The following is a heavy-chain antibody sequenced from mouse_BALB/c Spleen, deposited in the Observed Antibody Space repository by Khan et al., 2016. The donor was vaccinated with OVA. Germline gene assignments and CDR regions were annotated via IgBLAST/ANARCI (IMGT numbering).Heavy chain of an antibody. CDR3: AIMIRGDYFDY. J-gene: IGHJ2*01. Sequence: EVQLQESGPGLVKPSQSLSLTCTVTGYSITSDYAWNWIRQFPGNKLEWMGYISYSGSTSYNPSLKSRISINRDTSKNQFFLQLNSVTTEDTATYYCAIMIRGDYFDYWGQGTTLTVSS. CDR2: ISYSGST. CDR1: GYSITSDYA. V-gene: IGHV3-2*02. D-gene: IGHD2-4*01.